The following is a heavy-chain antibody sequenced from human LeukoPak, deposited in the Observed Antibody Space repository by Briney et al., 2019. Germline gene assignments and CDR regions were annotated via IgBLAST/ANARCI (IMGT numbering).Heavy chain of an antibody. J-gene: IGHJ4*02. D-gene: IGHD4-23*01. CDR3: ARIRWWGYFDY. CDR1: GGSVSSGSYY. CDR2: IYYSGST. Sequence: SETLSLTCTVSGGSVSSGSYYWSWIRPPPGKGLDWIGYIYYSGSTNYNPSLKSRVTISVDTSKNQFSLKLSSVTAADTAVYYCARIRWWGYFDYWGQGTLVTVSS. V-gene: IGHV4-61*01.